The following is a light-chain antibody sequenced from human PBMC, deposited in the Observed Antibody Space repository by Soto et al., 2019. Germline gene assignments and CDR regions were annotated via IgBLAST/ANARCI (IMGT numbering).Light chain of an antibody. Sequence: EIVMTQSPATLSVSPGERATLSCRASQSVSSNFAWYQQKPGQAPRLLIYGASTRATGIPARFSGSGSGTEFTLTISSLQSEGFAVYYCQQYNNWPAYTFGQGTKLEIK. J-gene: IGKJ2*01. CDR3: QQYNNWPAYT. CDR1: QSVSSN. V-gene: IGKV3-15*01. CDR2: GAS.